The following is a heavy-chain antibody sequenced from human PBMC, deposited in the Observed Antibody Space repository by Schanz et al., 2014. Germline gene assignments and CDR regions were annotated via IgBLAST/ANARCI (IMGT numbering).Heavy chain of an antibody. CDR3: AKHVRSLTGNDY. V-gene: IGHV3-23*01. J-gene: IGHJ4*02. Sequence: EAQLLESGGGLVQPGGSLRLSCAASGFTFSSYVMNWVRQAPGKGLEWVSGIGGSGDSTHYADSVKGRFIISRDNSKNTLYLQVNSLRAEDTAVYYCAKHVRSLTGNDYWGQGTLVTVSS. D-gene: IGHD3-9*01. CDR2: IGGSGDST. CDR1: GFTFSSYV.